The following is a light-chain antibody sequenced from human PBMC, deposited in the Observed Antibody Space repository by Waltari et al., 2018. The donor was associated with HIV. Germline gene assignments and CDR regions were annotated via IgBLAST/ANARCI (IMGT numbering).Light chain of an antibody. CDR3: QSADSNASLWV. V-gene: IGLV3-25*03. CDR2: KDT. Sequence: SYELTQPPSVSVSPGQTARITCSGDALPKKYAYWYQQRQGQAPVLVINKDTERPSGIPERFSGYSSGTTATLTIIGVQAQDEADYHCQSADSNASLWVFGGGTKLTVL. J-gene: IGLJ3*02. CDR1: ALPKKY.